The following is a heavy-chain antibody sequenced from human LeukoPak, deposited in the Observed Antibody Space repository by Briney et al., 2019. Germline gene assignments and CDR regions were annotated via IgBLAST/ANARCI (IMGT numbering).Heavy chain of an antibody. V-gene: IGHV3-66*01. CDR3: ARAPTVTTNFDY. CDR2: IYSGGTT. J-gene: IGHJ4*02. CDR1: GFTFSSYS. D-gene: IGHD4-17*01. Sequence: GGSLRLSCAASGFTFSSYSMNWVRQAPGKGLEWVSIIYSGGTTFYADSVKGRFTISRDHSTNTLYLQMHNLRVEDTAVYFCARAPTVTTNFDYWGQGTLVAVSS.